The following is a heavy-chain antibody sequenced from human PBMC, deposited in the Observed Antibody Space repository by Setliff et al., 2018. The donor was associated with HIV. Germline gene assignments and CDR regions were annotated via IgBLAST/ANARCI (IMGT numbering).Heavy chain of an antibody. J-gene: IGHJ4*02. V-gene: IGHV3-21*04. CDR2: ISSSDDDT. CDR1: GFSFRNFG. Sequence: PGGSLRLSCTASGFSFRNFGMTWVRQAPGKGLEWVSSISSSDDDTHYADSLRGRFTVSRDNAKSALYLQMNNLSVDDTAVYYCVRAAAGLDIWSQGIQVTVS. CDR3: VRAAAGLDI.